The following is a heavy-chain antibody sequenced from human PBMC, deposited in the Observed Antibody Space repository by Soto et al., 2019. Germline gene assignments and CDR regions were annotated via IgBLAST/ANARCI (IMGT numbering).Heavy chain of an antibody. J-gene: IGHJ4*02. CDR1: GGSISNYY. CDR2: ISDSGST. V-gene: IGHV4-59*01. Sequence: SETLSLTCNASGGSISNYYWNWIRQPPGKRLEWIGYISDSGSTKYNPSLMSRVTISADMSKNQVCLKVKSVAAADTAIYFCARARSVGLTTWDYLDYWGQGTLFTVSS. D-gene: IGHD1-1*01. CDR3: ARARSVGLTTWDYLDY.